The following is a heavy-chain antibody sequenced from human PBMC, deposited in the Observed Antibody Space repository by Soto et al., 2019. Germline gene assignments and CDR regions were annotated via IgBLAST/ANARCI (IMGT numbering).Heavy chain of an antibody. V-gene: IGHV1-46*01. CDR2: INPSVGST. Sequence: ASVKVSCKASGYFFXSYSMHWVRQAPGQGLEWMGMINPSVGSTTYAQKFQGRVTMTRDTSTNTVYMELSSLRSEDTAVYYCARESAGRDAFESSRDFDYWGQGTLVTVSS. D-gene: IGHD2-15*01. CDR1: GYFFXSYS. J-gene: IGHJ4*02. CDR3: ARESAGRDAFESSRDFDY.